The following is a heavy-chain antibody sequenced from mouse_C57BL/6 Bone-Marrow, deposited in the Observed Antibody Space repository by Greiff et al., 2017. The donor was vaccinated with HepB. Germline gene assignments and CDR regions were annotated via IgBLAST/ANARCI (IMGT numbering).Heavy chain of an antibody. CDR3: TRQLRLLDFYFDY. V-gene: IGHV1-15*01. D-gene: IGHD3-2*02. CDR1: GFTFTDYE. J-gene: IGHJ2*01. CDR2: IDPETGGT. Sequence: QVQLQQSGAELVRPGASVTLSCKASGFTFTDYEMHWVKQTPVHGLEWIGAIDPETGGTAYNQKFKGKAILTADKSSSTAYMELRSLTSEDSAVYYCTRQLRLLDFYFDYWGQGTTLTVSS.